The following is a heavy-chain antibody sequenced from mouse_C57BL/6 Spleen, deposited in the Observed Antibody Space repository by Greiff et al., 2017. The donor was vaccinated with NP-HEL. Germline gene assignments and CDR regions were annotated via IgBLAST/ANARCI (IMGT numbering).Heavy chain of an antibody. J-gene: IGHJ2*01. CDR3: AREEGLPYYFDY. CDR1: GYTFTSYW. Sequence: VQLQQSGAELVMPGASVKLSCKASGYTFTSYWMHWVKQRPGQGLEWIGEIDPSDSYTNYNQKFKGKSTLTVDKSSSTAYMQLSSLTSEDSAVYYCAREEGLPYYFDYWGQGTTLTVSS. CDR2: IDPSDSYT. D-gene: IGHD2-2*01. V-gene: IGHV1-69*01.